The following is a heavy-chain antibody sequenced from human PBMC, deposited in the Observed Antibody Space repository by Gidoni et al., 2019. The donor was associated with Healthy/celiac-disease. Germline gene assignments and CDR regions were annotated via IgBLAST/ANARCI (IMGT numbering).Heavy chain of an antibody. CDR3: AKDIAQQQLTLYYYYGMDV. J-gene: IGHJ6*02. V-gene: IGHV3-23*01. Sequence: EVQLLDPGGGLVQTGGSLRLCCAASRFTFSSYAMSWVRQAPGKGLEWVSAISGSSGSTYYADSVKGRCTISRDNSKNTLYLKMNSLRAEDTAVYYCAKDIAQQQLTLYYYYGMDVWGQGTTVTVSS. CDR1: RFTFSSYA. CDR2: ISGSSGST. D-gene: IGHD6-13*01.